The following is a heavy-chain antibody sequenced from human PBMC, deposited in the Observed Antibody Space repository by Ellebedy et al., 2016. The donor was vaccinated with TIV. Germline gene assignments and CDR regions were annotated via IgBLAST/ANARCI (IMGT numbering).Heavy chain of an antibody. CDR3: ARLRGAAAGYGMDV. D-gene: IGHD6-13*01. CDR2: INHSGST. J-gene: IGHJ6*02. V-gene: IGHV4-34*01. CDR1: GGSFSGYY. Sequence: SETLSLXXAVYGGSFSGYYWSWIRQPPGKGLEWIGEINHSGSTNYNPSLKSRVTISVDTSKNQFSLKLSSVTAADTAVYYCARLRGAAAGYGMDVWGQGTTVTVSS.